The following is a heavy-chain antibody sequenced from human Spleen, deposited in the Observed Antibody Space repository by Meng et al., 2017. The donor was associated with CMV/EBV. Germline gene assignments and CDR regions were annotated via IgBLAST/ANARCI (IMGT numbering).Heavy chain of an antibody. V-gene: IGHV3-30*03. J-gene: IGHJ4*02. Sequence: LSLTCTVSGVSISSYCWNWIRRPPGKGLEWVAVISYDGSNKYYADSVKGRFTISRDNSKNTLYLQMNSLRAEDTAVYYCASAVAGRFDYWGQGTLVTVSS. CDR2: ISYDGSNK. D-gene: IGHD6-19*01. CDR1: GVSISSYC. CDR3: ASAVAGRFDY.